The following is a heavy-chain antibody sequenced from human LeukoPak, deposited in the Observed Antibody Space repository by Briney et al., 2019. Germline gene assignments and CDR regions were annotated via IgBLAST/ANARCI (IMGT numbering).Heavy chain of an antibody. CDR1: GFTFSSYA. V-gene: IGHV3-48*03. CDR3: ARELAGTFRGASYYFDY. J-gene: IGHJ4*02. D-gene: IGHD3-10*01. CDR2: ISSSGSTI. Sequence: GGSLRLSCAASGFTFSSYAMSWVRQAPGKGLEWVSYISSSGSTIYYADSVKGRFTISRDNAKNSLYLQMNSLRAEDTAVYYCARELAGTFRGASYYFDYWGQGTLVTVSS.